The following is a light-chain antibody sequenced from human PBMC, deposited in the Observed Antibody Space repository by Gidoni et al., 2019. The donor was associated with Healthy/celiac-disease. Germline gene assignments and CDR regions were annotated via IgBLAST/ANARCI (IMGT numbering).Light chain of an antibody. CDR3: QQYNNWPGT. J-gene: IGKJ2*01. CDR2: GAS. V-gene: IGKV3-15*01. Sequence: DIVMTQSPATLPVSPGERATLSCRASQSVSSNLAWYQQKPGQAPRLLIYGASTRATGIPARFSGSGSGTEFTLTISSLQSEDFAVYYCQQYNNWPGTFXXXTKLEIK. CDR1: QSVSSN.